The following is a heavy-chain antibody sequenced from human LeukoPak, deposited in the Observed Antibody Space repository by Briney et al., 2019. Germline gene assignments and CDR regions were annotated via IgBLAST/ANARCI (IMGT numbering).Heavy chain of an antibody. V-gene: IGHV3-33*01. CDR3: ARDHGGYHFDY. CDR1: GFTFSSYG. Sequence: GGSLRLSCAASGFTFSSYGMHWVRQAPGKGPEWVAVIWYDGSNKYYADSVKGRYTISRDNSKNTLYLQMNSLRAEDTAVYYCARDHGGYHFDYWGQGTLVTVSS. J-gene: IGHJ4*02. D-gene: IGHD5-12*01. CDR2: IWYDGSNK.